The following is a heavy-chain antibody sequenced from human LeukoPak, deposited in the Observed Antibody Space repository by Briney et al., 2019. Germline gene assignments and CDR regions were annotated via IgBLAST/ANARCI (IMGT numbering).Heavy chain of an antibody. V-gene: IGHV3-7*01. J-gene: IGHJ6*02. Sequence: PGGSLRLSCAASGFTFSSYWMSWVRQAPGKGLEWVANIKQDGSEKYYVDSVKGRFTISRDNAKNSLYLQMNSLRAEDTAVYYCARDSSSRRYYYGMDVWGQGTTVTVSS. CDR1: GFTFSSYW. CDR2: IKQDGSEK. D-gene: IGHD6-13*01. CDR3: ARDSSSRRYYYGMDV.